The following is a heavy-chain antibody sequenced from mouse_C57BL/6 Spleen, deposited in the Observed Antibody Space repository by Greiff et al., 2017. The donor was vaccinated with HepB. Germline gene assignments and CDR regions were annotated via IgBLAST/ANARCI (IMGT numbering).Heavy chain of an antibody. CDR1: GYTFTSYW. Sequence: VQLQQSGAELVKPGASVKMSCKASGYTFTSYWITWVKQRPGQGLEWIGDIYPGSGSTNYNEKFKSKATLTVDTSSSTAYMQLSSLTSEDSAVYYCARELGRAADFDYWGQGTTLTVSS. D-gene: IGHD4-1*01. CDR3: ARELGRAADFDY. V-gene: IGHV1-55*01. J-gene: IGHJ2*01. CDR2: IYPGSGST.